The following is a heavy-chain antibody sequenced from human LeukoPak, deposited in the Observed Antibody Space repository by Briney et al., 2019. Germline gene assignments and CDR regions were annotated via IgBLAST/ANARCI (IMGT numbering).Heavy chain of an antibody. D-gene: IGHD4-17*01. CDR2: VFPADSDT. J-gene: IGHJ4*02. CDR3: ASHGGAFDY. V-gene: IGHV5-51*01. Sequence: KSLEWMGIVFPADSDTRYSPSFQGQVTFSADKSISTAYLQWSSLKASDSAIYYCASHGGAFDYWGQGSLVT.